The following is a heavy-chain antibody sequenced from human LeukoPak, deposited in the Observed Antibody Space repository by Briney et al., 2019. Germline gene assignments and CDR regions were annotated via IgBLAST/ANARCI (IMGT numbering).Heavy chain of an antibody. D-gene: IGHD2-21*02. V-gene: IGHV3-7*01. CDR1: RFTFSNYW. J-gene: IGHJ4*02. Sequence: GGSLRLSCVASRFTFSNYWMSWVRQAPGKGLEWVANINQDGSKKRYADSVKGRFTISRDNAKGSLYLQLNCLRAQDTAVYYCAKWGPYCVGDYCPALDSWGPGTLVTVSS. CDR3: AKWGPYCVGDYCPALDS. CDR2: INQDGSKK.